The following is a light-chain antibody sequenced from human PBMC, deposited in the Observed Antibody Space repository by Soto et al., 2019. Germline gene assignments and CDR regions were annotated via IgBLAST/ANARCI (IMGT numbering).Light chain of an antibody. CDR3: VLYMGGGIRV. CDR1: SGSVSTNYY. CDR2: STN. Sequence: QTVVTQEPSFSVSPGGTVTLTCGLNSGSVSTNYYPSWYQQTPGQAPRTLIYSTNTRSSGVPDRFSGSILGNKAALTITGAQADDESDYYCVLYMGGGIRVFGGGTKPPS. V-gene: IGLV8-61*01. J-gene: IGLJ3*02.